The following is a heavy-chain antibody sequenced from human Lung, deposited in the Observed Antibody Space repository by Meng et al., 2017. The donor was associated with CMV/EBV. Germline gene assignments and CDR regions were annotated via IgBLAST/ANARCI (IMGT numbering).Heavy chain of an antibody. CDR2: IKQDGSEK. CDR3: ARPVPAYDFWSGYYPYYYYYGMDV. V-gene: IGHV3-7*01. CDR1: GFTFSSYW. Sequence: GGSLRLXCAASGFTFSSYWMSWVRQAPGKGLEWVANIKQDGSEKYYVDSVKGRFTISRDNAKNSLYLQMNSLRAEDTAVYYCARPVPAYDFWSGYYPYYYYYGMDVWXQGTGVTVSS. J-gene: IGHJ6*02. D-gene: IGHD3-3*01.